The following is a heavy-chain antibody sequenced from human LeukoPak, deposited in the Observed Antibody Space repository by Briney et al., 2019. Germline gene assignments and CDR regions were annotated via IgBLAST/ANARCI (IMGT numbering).Heavy chain of an antibody. J-gene: IGHJ6*02. CDR1: GYTFTGYY. CDR3: ARGSGYFDWLSPYYYYGMDV. Sequence: SVNVSCKASGYTFTGYYMHCVRQAPGQGLEWMGWINPNSGGTNYAQKFQGRVTMTRDTSISTAYMELSRLRSDDTAVYYCARGSGYFDWLSPYYYYGMDVWGQGTTVTVSS. V-gene: IGHV1-2*02. CDR2: INPNSGGT. D-gene: IGHD3-9*01.